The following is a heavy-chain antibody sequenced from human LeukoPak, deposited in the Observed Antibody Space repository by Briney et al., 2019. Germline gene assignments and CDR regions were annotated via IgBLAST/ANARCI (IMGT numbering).Heavy chain of an antibody. J-gene: IGHJ4*02. CDR1: GFTFRSYD. D-gene: IGHD3-16*01. CDR3: ARVVWGQLTYYFDY. V-gene: IGHV3-13*01. CDR2: IGTAGEI. Sequence: GGSLRLSCAASGFTFRSYDMHWVRQATGKGLEWVSGIGTAGEIYYADSVKGRFTISRDNAKNSLYLQMNSLRAEDTAVYYCARVVWGQLTYYFDYWGQGTLVTVSS.